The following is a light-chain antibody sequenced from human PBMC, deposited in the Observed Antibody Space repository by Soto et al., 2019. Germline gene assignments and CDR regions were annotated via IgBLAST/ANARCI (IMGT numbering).Light chain of an antibody. J-gene: IGKJ1*01. Sequence: EIVMTQSPATLSVSPGXRVTLSCKASRSVRSNLAWYQQKPGQAPRLLISGASTRATGITDRFSGSGSGTEFTLTINSLQSEDFAVYYCQQYNYWPGTFGQGTKVDIK. V-gene: IGKV3-15*01. CDR3: QQYNYWPGT. CDR2: GAS. CDR1: RSVRSN.